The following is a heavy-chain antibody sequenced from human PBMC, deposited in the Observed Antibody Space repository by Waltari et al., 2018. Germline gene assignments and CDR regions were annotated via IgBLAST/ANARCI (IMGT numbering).Heavy chain of an antibody. D-gene: IGHD2-2*01. CDR2: ISNDGSNK. Sequence: QVQLVESGGGVVQPGRSLGLYCASAGFSFRPSAVPWPTSAPGKGLEWVAVISNDGSNKYYADSVKGRFTISRDNSKNTLYLQMNSLRAEDTAVYYCARDSSCSSTRCYYKHGMDVWGQGTTVTVSS. J-gene: IGHJ6*02. CDR3: ARDSSCSSTRCYYKHGMDV. CDR1: GFSFRPSA. V-gene: IGHV3-30-3*01.